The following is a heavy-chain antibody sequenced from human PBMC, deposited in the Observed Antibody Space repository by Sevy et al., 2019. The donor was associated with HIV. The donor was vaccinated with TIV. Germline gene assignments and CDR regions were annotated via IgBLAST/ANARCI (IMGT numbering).Heavy chain of an antibody. Sequence: ASVKVSCKASGYTFTRHDINWVRQATGQGLEWMGWMNPNSGNTGYAQKFQGRVTITRNTSINTAYMELSSLRSDDTAVYYCTRGGYYALWGQGTLVTVSS. CDR3: TRGGYYAL. CDR2: MNPNSGNT. V-gene: IGHV1-8*03. J-gene: IGHJ1*01. D-gene: IGHD3-10*01. CDR1: GYTFTRHD.